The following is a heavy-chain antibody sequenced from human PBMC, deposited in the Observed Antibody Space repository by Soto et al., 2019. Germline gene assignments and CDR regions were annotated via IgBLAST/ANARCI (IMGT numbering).Heavy chain of an antibody. CDR1: GFGFSGYS. J-gene: IGHJ6*02. CDR3: VRVGWGYSYGNGMDG. V-gene: IGHV3-30-3*01. Sequence: SLRLSCLASGFGFSGYSMHWVRQAPGKGLDWVAVIKHDGSEIYYADSVEGRFTISKDDSKNTLHLQMNALRVDDTALYYCVRVGWGYSYGNGMDGWGQGTTVTVSS. D-gene: IGHD5-18*01. CDR2: IKHDGSEI.